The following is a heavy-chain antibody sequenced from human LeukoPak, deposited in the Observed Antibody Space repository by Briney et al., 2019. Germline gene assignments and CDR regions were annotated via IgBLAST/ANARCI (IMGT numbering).Heavy chain of an antibody. Sequence: GGSLRLSCAASGFTFSSYGMHWVRQAPGKGLEGVAFIRYDGSNKYYADSVKGRFTISRDNSKNTLYLQMNSLRAEDTAVYYCAKDREAAAGSFVGHYYYYMDVWGKGTTVTVSS. V-gene: IGHV3-30*02. CDR2: IRYDGSNK. CDR1: GFTFSSYG. CDR3: AKDREAAAGSFVGHYYYYMDV. D-gene: IGHD6-13*01. J-gene: IGHJ6*03.